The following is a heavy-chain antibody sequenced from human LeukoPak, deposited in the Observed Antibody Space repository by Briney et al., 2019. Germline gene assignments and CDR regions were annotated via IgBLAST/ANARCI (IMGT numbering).Heavy chain of an antibody. Sequence: PSETLSLTCTVSGGSISSHYWSWIRQPPGKGLEWIGYIYYSGSTNYNPSLKSRVTISVDTSKNQFSLKLSSVTAADTAVYYCARQYYDFWSGPHGDDKYYFDYWGQGTLVTVSS. J-gene: IGHJ4*02. CDR1: GGSISSHY. CDR2: IYYSGST. CDR3: ARQYYDFWSGPHGDDKYYFDY. V-gene: IGHV4-59*08. D-gene: IGHD3-3*01.